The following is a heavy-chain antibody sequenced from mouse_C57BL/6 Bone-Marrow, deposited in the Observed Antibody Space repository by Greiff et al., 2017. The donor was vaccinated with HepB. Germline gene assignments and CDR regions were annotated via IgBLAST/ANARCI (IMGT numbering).Heavy chain of an antibody. CDR3: AREGFYYGNLFAY. Sequence: EVQVVESGGGLVQPGGSLKLSCAASGFTFSDYYMYWVRQTPEKRLEWVAYISNGGGSTYYPDTVKGRFTISRDNAKNTLYLQMSRLKSEDTAMYYCAREGFYYGNLFAYWGQGTLVTVSA. D-gene: IGHD2-1*01. CDR2: ISNGGGST. V-gene: IGHV5-12*01. J-gene: IGHJ3*01. CDR1: GFTFSDYY.